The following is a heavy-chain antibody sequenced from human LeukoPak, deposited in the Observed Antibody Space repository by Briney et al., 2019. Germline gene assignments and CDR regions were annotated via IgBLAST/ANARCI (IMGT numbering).Heavy chain of an antibody. V-gene: IGHV3-30-3*01. CDR2: ISFDGNNV. D-gene: IGHD1-26*01. CDR1: GFTFSTCA. CDR3: ARDPHSGSYEIDY. Sequence: GALRLSCAASGFTFSTCAMHWVRQAPDMGLEWLAMISFDGNNVNHADSVKGRFTISRDNSKNTLYLQMNSLRPEDTALYYCARDPHSGSYEIDYWGQGTLVTVSS. J-gene: IGHJ4*02.